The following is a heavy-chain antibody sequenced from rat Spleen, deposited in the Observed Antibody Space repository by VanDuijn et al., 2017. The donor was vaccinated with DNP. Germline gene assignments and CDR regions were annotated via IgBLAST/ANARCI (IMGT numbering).Heavy chain of an antibody. Sequence: QVQLKESGPGLVQPSQTLSLTCTVSGFSLTSYTVSWVRQPPGKGLEWIAAMSSGGSTYYNSALKSRLSINRDTSKSQVFLKVNSLQTEDTAMYFCARYDYDGSSYPYWYFDFWGPGTMVTVSS. V-gene: IGHV2-6*01. CDR3: ARYDYDGSSYPYWYFDF. J-gene: IGHJ1*01. D-gene: IGHD1-12*02. CDR2: MSSGGST. CDR1: GFSLTSYT.